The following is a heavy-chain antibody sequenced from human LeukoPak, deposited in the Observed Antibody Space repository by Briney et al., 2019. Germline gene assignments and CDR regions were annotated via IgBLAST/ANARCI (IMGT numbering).Heavy chain of an antibody. J-gene: IGHJ4*02. V-gene: IGHV4-34*01. CDR2: INHSGST. D-gene: IGHD5-24*01. CDR1: GGSFSGYY. CDR3: ARGQANGYNIRWFN. Sequence: SETLSLTCAVYGGSFSGYYWSWIRQPPGKGLEWIGEINHSGSTNYNPSLKSRVTISVDTSKNQFSLKLSSVTAADTAVYYCARGQANGYNIRWFNWGQGTLVTVSS.